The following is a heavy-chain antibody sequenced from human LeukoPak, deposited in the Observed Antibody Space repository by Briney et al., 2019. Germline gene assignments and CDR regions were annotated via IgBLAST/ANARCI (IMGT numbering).Heavy chain of an antibody. D-gene: IGHD6-19*01. V-gene: IGHV3-64D*09. CDR2: ISDSGGST. J-gene: IGHJ4*02. CDR1: GFPFSSYA. CDR3: AKESSSAWSNFDC. Sequence: GGSLRLSCSASGFPFSSYAMHWVRQAPGKGLEYVSAISDSGGSTYYADSVKGRFTISRDNSKNTLYLQMSSLRAEDTAVYYCAKESSSAWSNFDCWGQGTLVTVSS.